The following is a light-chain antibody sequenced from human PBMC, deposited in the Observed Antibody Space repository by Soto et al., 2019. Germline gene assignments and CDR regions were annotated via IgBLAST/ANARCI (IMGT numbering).Light chain of an antibody. CDR3: QQSSNTPLT. J-gene: IGKJ4*01. CDR1: RTISRS. CDR2: DAY. Sequence: DIQMTQSPSSLSASVGDRVTITCRASRTISRSLNWYQHKPGTAPRVLIYDAYTLSSGVPSRFSGSGSGTDFTLTISSLQPEDFATYYCQQSSNTPLTFGGGTKVDIK. V-gene: IGKV1-39*01.